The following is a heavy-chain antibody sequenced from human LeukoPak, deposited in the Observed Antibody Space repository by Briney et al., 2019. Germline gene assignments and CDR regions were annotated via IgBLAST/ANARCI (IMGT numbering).Heavy chain of an antibody. CDR3: ARGLSGITMVRGGRASDY. J-gene: IGHJ4*02. CDR1: GGSISSGGYS. CDR2: INHSGST. Sequence: PSQTLSLTCAVSGGSISSGGYSWSWIRQPPGKGLEWIGEINHSGSTNYNPSLKSRVTISVDTSKNQFSLKLSSVTAADTAVYYCARGLSGITMVRGGRASDYWGQGTLVTASS. D-gene: IGHD3-10*01. V-gene: IGHV4-30-2*01.